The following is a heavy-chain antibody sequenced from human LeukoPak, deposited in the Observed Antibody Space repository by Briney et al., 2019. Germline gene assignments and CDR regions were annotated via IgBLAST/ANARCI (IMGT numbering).Heavy chain of an antibody. Sequence: SETLSLTCTVSGDSISSSSYSGVWIRQPPGKGLEWIGSIFYSGSTYYNPSLKSRVTISVDTSENQFSLIFSSVTAVDTAVYYWASLDTAMVLFYWGQGTLVTVSS. D-gene: IGHD5-18*01. CDR3: ASLDTAMVLFY. V-gene: IGHV4-39*01. CDR2: IFYSGST. CDR1: GDSISSSSYS. J-gene: IGHJ4*02.